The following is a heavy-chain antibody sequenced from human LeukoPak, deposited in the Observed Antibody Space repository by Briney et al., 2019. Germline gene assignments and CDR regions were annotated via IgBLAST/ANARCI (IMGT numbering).Heavy chain of an antibody. V-gene: IGHV3-48*03. D-gene: IGHD3-3*01. J-gene: IGHJ4*02. CDR1: GFTFDDYA. CDR2: ISRSGSTI. Sequence: GGSLRLSCAASGFTFDDYAMHWVRQAPGKGLEWVSYISRSGSTIYYADSVKGRSIISRDNAKNSLYLQMNSLSAEDTAIYYCVRVGVLHHFDHWGQGILVTVSS. CDR3: VRVGVLHHFDH.